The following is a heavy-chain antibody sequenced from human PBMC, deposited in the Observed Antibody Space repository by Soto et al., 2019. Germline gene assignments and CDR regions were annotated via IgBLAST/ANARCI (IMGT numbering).Heavy chain of an antibody. CDR3: ARGGPVIIPAATNWFDP. CDR1: GGFNSYS. CDR2: IIPIFATP. Sequence: QVQLVQSGAEVKKPGSSVKVSCKGSGGFNSYSISWVRQAPGQGPEWMGGIIPIFATPTYAQKFQGRVTITAAKSTSTAYMELGGLTSEDTAVYYWARGGPVIIPAATNWFDPWGQGTLVSVSS. D-gene: IGHD2-2*01. J-gene: IGHJ5*02. V-gene: IGHV1-69*06.